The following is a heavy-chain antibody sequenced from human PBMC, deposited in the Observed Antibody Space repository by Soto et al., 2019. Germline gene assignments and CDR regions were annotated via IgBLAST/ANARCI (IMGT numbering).Heavy chain of an antibody. D-gene: IGHD2-15*01. CDR1: GFTFSSYW. CDR3: ARGYCSGGSCYPDDY. V-gene: IGHV3-7*01. Sequence: EVQLVESGGGLVQPGGSLRLSCAASGFTFSSYWMSCVRQAPGKGLEWVANIKQDGSEKYYVDSVKGRFTISRDNAKNSLYLQMNSLRAEDTAVYYCARGYCSGGSCYPDDYWGQGTLVTVSS. CDR2: IKQDGSEK. J-gene: IGHJ4*02.